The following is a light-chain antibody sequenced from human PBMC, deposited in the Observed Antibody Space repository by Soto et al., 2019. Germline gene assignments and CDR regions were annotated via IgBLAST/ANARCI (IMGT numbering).Light chain of an antibody. Sequence: EIVLTQSPGTLSLSPGERATLSCSASQSVSRSYLAWYQQKPGQAPRLLIYVASSRATGIPDRFSGSVSGTDCTLTISRLEPEDFAVYYCQQYGSSRTFGQGTKLEIK. J-gene: IGKJ2*02. CDR3: QQYGSSRT. V-gene: IGKV3-20*01. CDR2: VAS. CDR1: QSVSRSY.